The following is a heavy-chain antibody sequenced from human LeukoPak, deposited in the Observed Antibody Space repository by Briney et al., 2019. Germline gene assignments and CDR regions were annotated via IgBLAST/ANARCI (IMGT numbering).Heavy chain of an antibody. V-gene: IGHV1-2*02. D-gene: IGHD4-11*01. CDR1: GYTFTGFY. CDR3: ARDPIDYIGGIDY. Sequence: ASVKVSCKASGYTFTGFYIHWVRQAPGQGLEWMGWINPKSGGTNSAQKFQGRVTMTRDTSISTAYMELSSLRSDDTAVYCCARDPIDYIGGIDYWGQGTLVTVSS. CDR2: INPKSGGT. J-gene: IGHJ4*02.